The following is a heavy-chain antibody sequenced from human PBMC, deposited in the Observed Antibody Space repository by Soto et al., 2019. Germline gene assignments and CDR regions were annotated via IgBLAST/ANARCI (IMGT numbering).Heavy chain of an antibody. D-gene: IGHD1-1*01. CDR3: ARVRQGCSANNCYFDH. Sequence: LSLTCTLCGVSFRAPGWWNWVRQSPDKGLEWIAEVHISGHSNYNPSLRSRVSVSIDSSKNQFYLNLNSVTAADTAIYYCARVRQGCSANNCYFDHWGQGTQVTVSS. CDR1: GVSFRAPGW. J-gene: IGHJ4*03. CDR2: VHISGHS. V-gene: IGHV4-4*02.